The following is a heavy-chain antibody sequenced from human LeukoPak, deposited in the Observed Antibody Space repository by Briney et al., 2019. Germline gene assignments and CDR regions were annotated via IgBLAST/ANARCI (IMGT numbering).Heavy chain of an antibody. CDR3: ARSSYSSSSSV. V-gene: IGHV3-7*03. CDR1: GFTFSGFW. J-gene: IGHJ3*01. D-gene: IGHD6-6*01. CDR2: INSDGREG. Sequence: GGSLRLSCAVSGFTFSGFWMSWSRQAPGKGLEWVASINSDGREGYYADVVKGRFTISRDNAKNSLYLQINSLRAEDTAVYYCARSSYSSSSSVWGQGTMVTVSS.